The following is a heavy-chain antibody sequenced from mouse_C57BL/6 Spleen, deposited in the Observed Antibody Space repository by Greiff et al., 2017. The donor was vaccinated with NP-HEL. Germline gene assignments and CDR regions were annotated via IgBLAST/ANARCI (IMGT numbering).Heavy chain of an antibody. Sequence: VQLQQSGPGLVQPSHCLSITCTVSGFSLTSYGVHWVRQSPGKGLEWLGVIWRGGSTDYNAAFMSRLSITKDNSKIQVFFKMNSLQADDTAIYYCAPGVYYDYAFAYWGQGTLVTVSA. CDR1: GFSLTSYG. D-gene: IGHD2-4*01. CDR2: IWRGGST. CDR3: APGVYYDYAFAY. V-gene: IGHV2-5*01. J-gene: IGHJ3*01.